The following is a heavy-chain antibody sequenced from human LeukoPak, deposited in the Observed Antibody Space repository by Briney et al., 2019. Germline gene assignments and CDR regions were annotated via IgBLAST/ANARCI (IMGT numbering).Heavy chain of an antibody. CDR2: IIPIFGTA. CDR3: ASIIHSGSYYYLDY. CDR1: GGTFSSYA. Sequence: ASVKVSCKASGGTFSSYAISWVRQAPGQGLEWMGGIIPIFGTANYAQKFQGRVTITTDESTSTAYMELSSLRSEDTAVYYCASIIHSGSYYYLDYWGQGTLVTVSS. V-gene: IGHV1-69*05. J-gene: IGHJ4*02. D-gene: IGHD1-26*01.